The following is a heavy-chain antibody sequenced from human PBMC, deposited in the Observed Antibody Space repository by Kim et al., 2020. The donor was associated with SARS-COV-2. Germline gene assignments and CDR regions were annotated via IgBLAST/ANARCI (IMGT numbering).Heavy chain of an antibody. CDR3: ARLWKQQLVTFDY. Sequence: SETLSLTCTVSGCSISSSSYYWGWIRQPPGKGLEWIGSIYYSGSTYYNPSLKSRVTISVDTSKNQFSLKLSSVTAANTAVYYCARLWKQQLVTFDYWGQGTLVTVSS. D-gene: IGHD6-13*01. CDR2: IYYSGST. J-gene: IGHJ4*02. CDR1: GCSISSSSYY. V-gene: IGHV4-39*01.